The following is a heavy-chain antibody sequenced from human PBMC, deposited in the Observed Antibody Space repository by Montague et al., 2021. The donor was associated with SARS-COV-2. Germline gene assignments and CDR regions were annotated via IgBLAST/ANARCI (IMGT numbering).Heavy chain of an antibody. J-gene: IGHJ4*02. D-gene: IGHD6-13*01. V-gene: IGHV3-7*01. CDR3: ARVPSSSWYFDS. Sequence: SLILSCAASGFTFTSYWMSWVRQAPGKGLEWVANIKQDGSEKYYXDSVKGRFTIARDNAKNSLYLQMNSLRAEDTAVYYCARVPSSSWYFDSWGQGTLVTVSS. CDR2: IKQDGSEK. CDR1: GFTFTSYW.